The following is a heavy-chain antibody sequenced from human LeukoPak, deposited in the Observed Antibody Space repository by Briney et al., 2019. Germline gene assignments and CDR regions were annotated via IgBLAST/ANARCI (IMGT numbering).Heavy chain of an antibody. CDR1: GGSFSGYY. D-gene: IGHD5-12*01. Sequence: SETLSLTCAVYGGSFSGYYWSWIRQPPGKGLEWIGNIHYSGSTNYDPSLKSRATISIDTSKNQFSLRLSSVTAVDTAVYYCARVSGATITTYYGMDVWGQGTTVTVS. J-gene: IGHJ6*02. V-gene: IGHV4-59*01. CDR3: ARVSGATITTYYGMDV. CDR2: IHYSGST.